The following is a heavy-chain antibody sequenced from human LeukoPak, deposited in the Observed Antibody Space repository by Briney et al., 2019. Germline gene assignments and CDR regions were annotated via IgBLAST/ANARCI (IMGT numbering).Heavy chain of an antibody. CDR3: ARGSSSSTRAPFDY. J-gene: IGHJ4*02. D-gene: IGHD6-6*01. Sequence: SETLSLTCAVYGGSFSGYYWSWIRQPPGKGLEWIGEINHSGSTNYNPSLKSRVTISVDTSKNQFSLKLSSVTAADTAVYYCARGSSSSTRAPFDYWGQGTLVTVSS. CDR1: GGSFSGYY. CDR2: INHSGST. V-gene: IGHV4-34*01.